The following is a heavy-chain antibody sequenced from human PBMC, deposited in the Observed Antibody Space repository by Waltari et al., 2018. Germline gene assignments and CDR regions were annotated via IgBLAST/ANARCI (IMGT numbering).Heavy chain of an antibody. D-gene: IGHD2-2*01. CDR2: INHSGST. CDR1: GGSFSGYY. Sequence: QVQLQQWGAGLLKPSETLSLTYAVYGGSFSGYYWSWIRQPPGKGLEWIGEINHSGSTNYNPSLKSRVTISVDTSKNQFSLKLSSVTAADTAVYYCARLRARYCSSTSCLPWGQGTLVTVSS. V-gene: IGHV4-34*01. CDR3: ARLRARYCSSTSCLP. J-gene: IGHJ5*02.